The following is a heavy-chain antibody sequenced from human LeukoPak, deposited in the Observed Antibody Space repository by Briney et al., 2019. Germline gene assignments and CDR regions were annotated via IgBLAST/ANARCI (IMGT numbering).Heavy chain of an antibody. CDR2: IYYSGST. J-gene: IGHJ6*02. CDR3: ARDGYSYSYYYGMDV. V-gene: IGHV4-59*01. Sequence: SETLSLTCTVSGGSISSYYWSWIRQPPGKGLEWIGYIYYSGSTNYNPSLKSRVTISVDTSKNQFSLKLSSVTAADTAVYYCARDGYSYSYYYGMDVWGQGTTVTVSS. D-gene: IGHD5-18*01. CDR1: GGSISSYY.